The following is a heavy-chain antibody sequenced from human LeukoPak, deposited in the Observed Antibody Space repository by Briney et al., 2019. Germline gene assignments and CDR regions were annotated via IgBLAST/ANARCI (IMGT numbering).Heavy chain of an antibody. V-gene: IGHV3-48*01. D-gene: IGHD5-18*01. J-gene: IGHJ5*02. CDR2: ISSNSITT. Sequence: GGSLRLSCAASGFTFSRYSMNWVRQAPGKGLEWLSFISSNSITTYYTDSVKGRFTVSRDNAKNSLYLQMNSLRAEDTAMYYCARALVDTSVVTSGLMNWFDPWGQGTVVTVSS. CDR3: ARALVDTSVVTSGLMNWFDP. CDR1: GFTFSRYS.